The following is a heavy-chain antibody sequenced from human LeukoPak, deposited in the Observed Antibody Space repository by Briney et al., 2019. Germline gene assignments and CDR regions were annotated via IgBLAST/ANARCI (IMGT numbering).Heavy chain of an antibody. Sequence: PGGSLRLSCAASGFTFSSYAMHWVRQAPGKGLEWVAVISYDGSNKYYADSVKGRFTISRDNSKNTLYLQMNSLRAEDTAVYYCARDTDFDYWGQGTLVTASS. J-gene: IGHJ4*02. CDR1: GFTFSSYA. CDR2: ISYDGSNK. V-gene: IGHV3-30*04. CDR3: ARDTDFDY.